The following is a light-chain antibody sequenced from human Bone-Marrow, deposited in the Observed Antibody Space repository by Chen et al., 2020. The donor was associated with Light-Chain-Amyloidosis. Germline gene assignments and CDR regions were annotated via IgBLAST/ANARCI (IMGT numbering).Light chain of an antibody. Sequence: DIQITQSPSTLSASVGDRVTITCRASQRISSWLAWYQQKPGKAPKLLIYKASSVESGVPSRFSGSGSGTEFTLTISSLQPDDFATYYCQQYNSYSYTFGQGTKLEIK. CDR1: QRISSW. CDR2: KAS. CDR3: QQYNSYSYT. V-gene: IGKV1-5*03. J-gene: IGKJ2*01.